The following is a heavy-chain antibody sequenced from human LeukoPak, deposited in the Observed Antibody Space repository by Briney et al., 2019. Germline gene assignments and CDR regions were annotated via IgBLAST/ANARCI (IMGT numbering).Heavy chain of an antibody. CDR3: ARDQGSGWWAY. CDR1: GFTFSTYT. D-gene: IGHD6-19*01. V-gene: IGHV3-21*01. J-gene: IGHJ4*02. Sequence: GGSLRLSCAASGFTFSTYTMTWVRQAPGKGLEWVSSISSSSSYIYYADSVKGRFTISRDNAKNSLYLQMNSLRAEDTAVYYCARDQGSGWWAYWGQGTLVTVSS. CDR2: ISSSSSYI.